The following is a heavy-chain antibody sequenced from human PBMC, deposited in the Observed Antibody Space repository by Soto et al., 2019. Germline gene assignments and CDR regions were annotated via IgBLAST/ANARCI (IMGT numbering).Heavy chain of an antibody. CDR2: LIPIFGTA. Sequence: QVQLVQSGAEVKKPGSSVKVSCKASGGTFSSYAISWVRQAPGHGLEWMGGLIPIFGTANYAQNFQGRVTITADESASTAYMELSSLRSEDTAVYYCARVIVRGSIHWFPPWGQGALVTVSS. J-gene: IGHJ5*02. D-gene: IGHD3-22*01. CDR3: ARVIVRGSIHWFPP. V-gene: IGHV1-69*01. CDR1: GGTFSSYA.